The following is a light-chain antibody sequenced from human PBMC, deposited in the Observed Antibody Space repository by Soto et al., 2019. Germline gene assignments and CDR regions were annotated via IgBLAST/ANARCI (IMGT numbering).Light chain of an antibody. V-gene: IGKV1-39*01. CDR3: QQYNNWPPIT. Sequence: DIQLTQSPPALSASVGDTITITCRASQSVSTYLNWYQQRPGKAPSLLIYSAISLQSGVPSRFSGSGSGTDFTLTIRNLQPEDFAVYYCQQYNNWPPITFGQGTRLEIK. CDR2: SAI. J-gene: IGKJ5*01. CDR1: QSVSTY.